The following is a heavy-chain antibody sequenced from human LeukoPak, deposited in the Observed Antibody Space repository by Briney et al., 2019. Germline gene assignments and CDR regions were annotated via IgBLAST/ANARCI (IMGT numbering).Heavy chain of an antibody. CDR1: GGSISSYY. Sequence: SETLSLTCTVSGGSISSYYWSWIRQPPGKGLEWIGYIYYSGSTNYNPSPKSRVTISVDTSKNQFSLKLSSVTAADTAVYYCARETIQLNAFDIWGQGTMVTVSS. CDR3: ARETIQLNAFDI. CDR2: IYYSGST. D-gene: IGHD5-18*01. V-gene: IGHV4-59*01. J-gene: IGHJ3*02.